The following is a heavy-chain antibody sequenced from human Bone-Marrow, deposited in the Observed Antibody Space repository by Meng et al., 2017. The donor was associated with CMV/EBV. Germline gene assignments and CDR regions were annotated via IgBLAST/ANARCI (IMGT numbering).Heavy chain of an antibody. D-gene: IGHD6-6*01. CDR2: ISSSGSTI. Sequence: GGSLRLSCAASGFTFSSYEMNWVRQAPGKGLEWVSYISSSGSTIYYADSVKGRFTISRDNAKNSLYLQMNSLRAEDTAVYYCASSMAYSSSYSFDPWRQGTLVPSPQ. CDR1: GFTFSSYE. J-gene: IGHJ5*02. V-gene: IGHV3-48*03. CDR3: ASSMAYSSSYSFDP.